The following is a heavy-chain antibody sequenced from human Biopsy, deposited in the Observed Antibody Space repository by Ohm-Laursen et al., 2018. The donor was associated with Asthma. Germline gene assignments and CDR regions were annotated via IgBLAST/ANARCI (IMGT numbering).Heavy chain of an antibody. CDR2: ISPFTGDT. CDR1: GYTFRSYG. D-gene: IGHD5-24*01. Sequence: ASVKVSCKVSGYTFRSYGVSWVRQAPGQGLEWMGWISPFTGDTHFGQKFQGRVTMTTDTSTDTAYMELRSLRSDDTAVYYCARHPYNFGGFDYWGQGSLVRVSS. J-gene: IGHJ4*02. V-gene: IGHV1-18*04. CDR3: ARHPYNFGGFDY.